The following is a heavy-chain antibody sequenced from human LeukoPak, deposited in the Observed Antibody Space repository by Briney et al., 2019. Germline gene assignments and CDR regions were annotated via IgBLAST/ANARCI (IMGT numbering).Heavy chain of an antibody. J-gene: IGHJ2*01. CDR1: GGSISSGSYY. CDR3: AREVCSSTSCYGAGYWYFDL. CDR2: IYTSGST. Sequence: PSQTLSLTCTVSGGSISSGSYYWSWIRQPAGKGLEWIGRIYTSGSTNYNPSLKSRVTISVDTSKNQFSLKLSSVTAADTAVYYCAREVCSSTSCYGAGYWYFDLWGRGTLVTVSS. D-gene: IGHD2-2*01. V-gene: IGHV4-61*02.